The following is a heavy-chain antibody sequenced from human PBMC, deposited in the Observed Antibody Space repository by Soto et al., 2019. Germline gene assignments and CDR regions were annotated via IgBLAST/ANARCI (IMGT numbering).Heavy chain of an antibody. J-gene: IGHJ4*02. CDR2: SHQSGNT. D-gene: IGHD6-13*01. V-gene: IGHV4-4*02. Sequence: QVQLQESGPGLVKPSGTLSLTCAVAGVSISSHDWWPWVRQPPGKGPEWIGESHQSGNTNYTSSLESRVTISVEKSKNRSSLKLTSVTVADTAVYYCATRDSSRFYWGQGTRVNVSS. CDR3: ATRDSSRFY. CDR1: GVSISSHDW.